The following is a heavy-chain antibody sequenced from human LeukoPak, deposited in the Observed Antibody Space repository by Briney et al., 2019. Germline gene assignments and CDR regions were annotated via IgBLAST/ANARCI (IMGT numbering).Heavy chain of an antibody. Sequence: GGSLRLSCAASGFTFSSYAMHWVRQAPGKGLEWVAVISYDGSNKYYADSVKGRFTISRDNAKNSLYLQMNSLRAEDTAVYYCARDNRPYCSSTSCYKGGFDYWGQGTLVTVSS. CDR2: ISYDGSNK. V-gene: IGHV3-30-3*01. CDR1: GFTFSSYA. J-gene: IGHJ4*02. CDR3: ARDNRPYCSSTSCYKGGFDY. D-gene: IGHD2-2*02.